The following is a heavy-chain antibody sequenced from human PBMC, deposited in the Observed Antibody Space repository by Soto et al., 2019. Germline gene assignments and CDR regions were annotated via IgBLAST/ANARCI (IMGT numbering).Heavy chain of an antibody. Sequence: AGGSLRLSCAASGFTFRNAWMNWVRQTPGKGLEWVGRIKGISDGETTDYAAPVKGSFTISRDDSKDILYLEMNSLKSGDTGVYYCTRVGPSNWEGLAVWGPGTTVTVSS. J-gene: IGHJ6*02. D-gene: IGHD6-13*01. V-gene: IGHV3-15*07. CDR1: GFTFRNAW. CDR2: IKGISDGETT. CDR3: TRVGPSNWEGLAV.